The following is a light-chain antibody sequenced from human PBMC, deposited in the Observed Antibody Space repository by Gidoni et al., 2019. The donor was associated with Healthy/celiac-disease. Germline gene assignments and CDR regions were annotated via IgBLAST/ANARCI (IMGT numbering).Light chain of an antibody. J-gene: IGKJ1*01. CDR3: QQYNNYSWT. CDR2: KAS. Sequence: IQMTQSPSTLSASVGDRVTITCRASQSISSWLAWYQQKPGKAPKLLIYKASSLESGVPSRFSGSGSGTEFTLTTSSLQPDDFATYYCQQYNNYSWTFGQXTKVEIK. V-gene: IGKV1-5*03. CDR1: QSISSW.